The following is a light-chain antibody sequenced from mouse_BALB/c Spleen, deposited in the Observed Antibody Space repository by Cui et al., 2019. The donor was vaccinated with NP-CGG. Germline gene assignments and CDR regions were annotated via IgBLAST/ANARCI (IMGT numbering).Light chain of an antibody. J-gene: IGLJ1*01. CDR2: GTN. Sequence: QAFVTQEPALMTSPGETVTLTCRSSTGTVTTINYANWVQEKPDHLFTGLIGGTNNRAPGVPARFSGSLIGDKAALTITGAQTEDEAIYFCALWYSNHWVFGGGTKLTVL. V-gene: IGLV1*01. CDR3: ALWYSNHWV. CDR1: TGTVTTINY.